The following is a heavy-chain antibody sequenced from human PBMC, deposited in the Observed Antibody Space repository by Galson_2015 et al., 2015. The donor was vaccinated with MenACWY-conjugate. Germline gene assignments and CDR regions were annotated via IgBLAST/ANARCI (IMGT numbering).Heavy chain of an antibody. CDR2: INSDGRST. J-gene: IGHJ4*02. D-gene: IGHD1-26*01. CDR1: GFTFSTYW. CDR3: ARLGGNYRTTSHFDY. Sequence: SLRLSCAASGFTFSTYWMHWVRHAPGKGLVWVSRINSDGRSTSYADSVKGRFTISRDNAKNTLYLQMNSLRAGDTAVYYCARLGGNYRTTSHFDYWGQGTLVTVSS. V-gene: IGHV3-74*01.